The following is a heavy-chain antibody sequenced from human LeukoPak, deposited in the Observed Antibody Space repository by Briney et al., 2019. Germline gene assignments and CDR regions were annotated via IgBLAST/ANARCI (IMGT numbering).Heavy chain of an antibody. D-gene: IGHD3-22*01. Sequence: GGSLRLACAASGFTVSRSYISWVRQAPGKGLEWVSFIYTSGNTYYADSVKGRFTISRDNSKNTLYLQMNSLRAEDTAVYYCARAPFYFDSSNYPYFDYWGQGTLVTVSS. CDR3: ARAPFYFDSSNYPYFDY. CDR1: GFTVSRSY. J-gene: IGHJ4*02. V-gene: IGHV3-53*01. CDR2: IYTSGNT.